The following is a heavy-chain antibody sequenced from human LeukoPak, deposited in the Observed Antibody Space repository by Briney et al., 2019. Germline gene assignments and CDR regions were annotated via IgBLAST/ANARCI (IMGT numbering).Heavy chain of an antibody. Sequence: GGSLRLSCAASGFTFSNAWMRWVRQAPGKGLELVGRIKSKTDGGTTDYAAPVKGRFTISRDDSKNTLYLQMDSLRAEDTAVYYCATAYGSGSYYNGAARIFDYWGQGTLVTVSS. V-gene: IGHV3-15*01. CDR3: ATAYGSGSYYNGAARIFDY. J-gene: IGHJ4*02. CDR1: GFTFSNAW. CDR2: IKSKTDGGTT. D-gene: IGHD3-10*01.